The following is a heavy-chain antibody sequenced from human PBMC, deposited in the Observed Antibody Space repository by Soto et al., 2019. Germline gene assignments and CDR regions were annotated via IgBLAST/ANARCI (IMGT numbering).Heavy chain of an antibody. CDR3: AKEYGSTWIDH. CDR2: MSYDGTKE. D-gene: IGHD6-13*01. V-gene: IGHV3-30*18. J-gene: IGHJ4*02. CDR1: GFTLSTYG. Sequence: GGSLRLSCAASGFTLSTYGMHWVRQAPGKGLEWVAAMSYDGTKEYYADSVKGRFTISRDNSRNTLFLQLNSLRAEDTAVYYCAKEYGSTWIDHWGQGTLVTVSS.